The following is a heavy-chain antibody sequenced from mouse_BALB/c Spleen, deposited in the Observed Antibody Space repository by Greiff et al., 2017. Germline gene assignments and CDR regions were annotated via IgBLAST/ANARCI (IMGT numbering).Heavy chain of an antibody. V-gene: IGHV14-3*02. J-gene: IGHJ1*01. Sequence: EVQLVESGAELVKPGASVKLSCTASGFNIKDTYMHWVKQRPEQGLEWIGRIDPANGNTKYDPKFQGKATITADTSSNTAYLQLSSLTSEDTAVYYCARAYGNYRYFDVWGAGTTVTVSS. CDR3: ARAYGNYRYFDV. D-gene: IGHD2-1*01. CDR2: IDPANGNT. CDR1: GFNIKDTY.